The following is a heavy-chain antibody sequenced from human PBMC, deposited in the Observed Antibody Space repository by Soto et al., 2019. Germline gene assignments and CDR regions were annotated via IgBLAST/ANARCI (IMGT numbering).Heavy chain of an antibody. D-gene: IGHD3-10*01. J-gene: IGHJ5*02. CDR1: GYTFTSYY. CDR2: INPSGGST. V-gene: IGHV1-46*01. CDR3: ARGGMVRGVIIPFDP. Sequence: QVQLVQSGAEVKKPGASVKVSCKASGYTFTSYYMHWVRQAPGRGLEWMGIINPSGGSTSYAQKFQGRVPMTRDTSTSTVYMELSSLRSEDTAVYYCARGGMVRGVIIPFDPWGQGTLVTVSS.